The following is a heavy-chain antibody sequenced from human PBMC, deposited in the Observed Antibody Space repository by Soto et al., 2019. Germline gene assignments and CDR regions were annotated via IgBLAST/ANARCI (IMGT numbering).Heavy chain of an antibody. CDR1: GYTLTELS. V-gene: IGHV1-24*01. CDR3: ATAQGGFGGVIVWFDP. CDR2: FDPEDGET. J-gene: IGHJ5*02. Sequence: QVQLVRSGAEVKKPGASVKVSCKVSGYTLTELSMHWVRQAPGKGLEWMGGFDPEDGETIYAQKFQGRVTMTEDTSTDTAYMELSSLRSEDTAVYYCATAQGGFGGVIVWFDPWGQGTLVTVSS. D-gene: IGHD3-16*02.